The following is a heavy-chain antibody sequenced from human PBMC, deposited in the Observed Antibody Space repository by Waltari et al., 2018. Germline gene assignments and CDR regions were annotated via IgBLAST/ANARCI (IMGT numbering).Heavy chain of an antibody. D-gene: IGHD3-22*01. V-gene: IGHV6-1*01. J-gene: IGHJ3*02. CDR2: TYYGSKWYN. CDR3: AREATYYYDSSGFDAFDI. Sequence: QVQLQQSGPGLVKPSQTLSLTCAISGDSVSSNSAAWNWIRQSPWRGLGWRGRTYYGSKWYNDYAVSGKSRIPINPDTSKNQFSLQLNSVTPEDTAVYYCAREATYYYDSSGFDAFDIWGQGTMVTVSS. CDR1: GDSVSSNSAA.